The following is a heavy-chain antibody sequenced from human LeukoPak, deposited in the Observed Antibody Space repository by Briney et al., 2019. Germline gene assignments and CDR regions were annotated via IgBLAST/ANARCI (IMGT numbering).Heavy chain of an antibody. J-gene: IGHJ4*02. CDR2: IIPIFGTA. D-gene: IGHD5-18*01. Sequence: GASVKVSCKASGYTFTGYYMHWVRQAPGQGLEWMGGIIPIFGTANYAQKFQGRVTITADESTSTAYMELSSLRSEDTAVYYCARVVDTAMSNDYWGQGTLVTVSS. CDR3: ARVVDTAMSNDY. V-gene: IGHV1-69*13. CDR1: GYTFTGYY.